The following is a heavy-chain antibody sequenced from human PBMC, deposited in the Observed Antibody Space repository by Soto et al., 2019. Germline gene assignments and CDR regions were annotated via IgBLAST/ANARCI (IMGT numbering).Heavy chain of an antibody. CDR3: ARVYSGSYSDS. V-gene: IGHV4-39*07. CDR2: IYYTGNT. D-gene: IGHD1-26*01. CDR1: GDSISRTLYY. J-gene: IGHJ4*02. Sequence: SETLSLTCTVSGDSISRTLYYWGWIRQPPGKGLEWIGNIYYTGNTYYNPSLKSRVTMSVDKSKNQFSLKLSSVTAADTAVYYCARVYSGSYSDSWGRGTLVTVSS.